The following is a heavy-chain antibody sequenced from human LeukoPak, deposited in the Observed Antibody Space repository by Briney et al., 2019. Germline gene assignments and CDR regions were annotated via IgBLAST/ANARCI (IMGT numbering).Heavy chain of an antibody. V-gene: IGHV4-61*02. CDR2: IYTSGST. J-gene: IGHJ4*02. D-gene: IGHD3-16*01. CDR1: GGSISSGSYY. Sequence: SQTLSLTCTVSGGSISSGSYYWSWIRQPAGKGLEWIGRIYTSGSTNYNPSLKSRVTISVDTSKNQFSLKLSSVTAADTAVYYCARLQIGDSFDYWGLGTLVTVSS. CDR3: ARLQIGDSFDY.